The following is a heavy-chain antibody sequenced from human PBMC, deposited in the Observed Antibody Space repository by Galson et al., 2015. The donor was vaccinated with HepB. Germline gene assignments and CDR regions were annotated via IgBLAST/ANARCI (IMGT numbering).Heavy chain of an antibody. CDR1: GGTFSKYA. CDR3: ARDRVGGYGGNLQFYYYGRDV. J-gene: IGHJ6*02. D-gene: IGHD4-23*01. Sequence: SVEVSCKAAGGTFSKYAFSWVRQAPGQGLEWMGGIVPTFGIAIYAQKFQGSVTITADEPTRTVHMELSSLRSDDAAVYYCARDRVGGYGGNLQFYYYGRDVWGRGTTVTVSS. CDR2: IVPTFGIA. V-gene: IGHV1-69*13.